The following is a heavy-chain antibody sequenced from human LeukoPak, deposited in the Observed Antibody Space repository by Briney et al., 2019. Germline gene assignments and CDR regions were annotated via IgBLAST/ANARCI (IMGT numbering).Heavy chain of an antibody. CDR3: AIGMTLAAAGLDN. Sequence: SETLSLTCAVYGGSFSGYYWSWIRQPPGKGLEWIGEINHSGSTNYNPSLKSRVTISVDTSKNQFSLKLSSVTAADTAVYYCAIGMTLAAAGLDNWGQGTLVTVSS. D-gene: IGHD6-13*01. CDR1: GGSFSGYY. CDR2: INHSGST. V-gene: IGHV4-34*01. J-gene: IGHJ4*02.